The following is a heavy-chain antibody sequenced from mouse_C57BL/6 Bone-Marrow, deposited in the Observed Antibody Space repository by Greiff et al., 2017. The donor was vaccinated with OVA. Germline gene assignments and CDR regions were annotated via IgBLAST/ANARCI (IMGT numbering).Heavy chain of an antibody. CDR1: GYTFTSYW. CDR2: IYPGSGST. V-gene: IGHV1-55*01. CDR3: ARWGTTVVANPDWYFDV. J-gene: IGHJ1*03. Sequence: QVQLQQPGAELVKPGASVKMSCKASGYTFTSYWITWVKQRPGQGLEWIGDIYPGSGSTNYNEKFKSKATLTVDTSSSTAYMQLSSLTSEDSAVYNCARWGTTVVANPDWYFDVWGTGTTVTVSS. D-gene: IGHD1-1*01.